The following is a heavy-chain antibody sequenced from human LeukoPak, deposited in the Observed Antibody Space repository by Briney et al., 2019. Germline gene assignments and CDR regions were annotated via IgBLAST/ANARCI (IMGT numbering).Heavy chain of an antibody. D-gene: IGHD2-21*02. CDR1: GFSFSTYV. J-gene: IGHJ4*02. CDR3: ARDRDSLISD. CDR2: ISNDGTIT. V-gene: IGHV3-74*01. Sequence: PGGSLRLSCAASGFSFSTYVMHCVRQAPGKGLVWVSRISNDGTITTSADSVKGRFTISRNNAKNTLYLQMNSPRVEDTAVYYCARDRDSLISDWGQGTLVTVSS.